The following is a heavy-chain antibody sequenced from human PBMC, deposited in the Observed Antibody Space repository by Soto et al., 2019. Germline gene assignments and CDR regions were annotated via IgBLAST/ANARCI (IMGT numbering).Heavy chain of an antibody. Sequence: QVQLMESGGGMVQPGRSLRLSCAASGFTFNTYAMHWVRQAPGKGLEWVAVITPDGTEQYYADSVKGRFTISRDNSKNTPYLQMNSLGLEDMSIYHCAKRGILGAQGMAYFDLWGRGTLVTVSS. V-gene: IGHV3-30*18. CDR1: GFTFNTYA. D-gene: IGHD1-26*01. J-gene: IGHJ2*01. CDR2: ITPDGTEQ. CDR3: AKRGILGAQGMAYFDL.